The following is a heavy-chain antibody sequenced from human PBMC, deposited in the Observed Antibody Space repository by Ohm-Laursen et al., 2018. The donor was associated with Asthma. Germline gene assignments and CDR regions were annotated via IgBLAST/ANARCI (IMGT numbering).Heavy chain of an antibody. CDR3: ARDGGTMMIQAIFDH. CDR2: ISYDGTNY. J-gene: IGHJ4*02. D-gene: IGHD3-22*01. V-gene: IGHV3-30*04. CDR1: GFTFRSYA. Sequence: SLRLSCAASGFTFRSYAMHWVRQAPGKGLEWVAVISYDGTNYYYADSVKGRFTISRDNSKNTLYLQMNSLRGEDTAVYYCARDGGTMMIQAIFDHWGQGTVVTVSS.